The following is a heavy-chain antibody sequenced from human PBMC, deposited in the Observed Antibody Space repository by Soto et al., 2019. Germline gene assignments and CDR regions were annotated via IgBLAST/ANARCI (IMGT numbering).Heavy chain of an antibody. CDR3: ARSWMQLGGNWFDP. Sequence: QVPLVQSGAEVKKPGASVKVSCKASGYTFTSYDINWVRQATGQGLEWMGWMNPNSGNTGYAQKFQGRVTMTRHTSISTAYMELSSLRSEDTAVYYCARSWMQLGGNWFDPWGQGTLVTVSS. CDR2: MNPNSGNT. J-gene: IGHJ5*02. V-gene: IGHV1-8*01. CDR1: GYTFTSYD. D-gene: IGHD5-18*01.